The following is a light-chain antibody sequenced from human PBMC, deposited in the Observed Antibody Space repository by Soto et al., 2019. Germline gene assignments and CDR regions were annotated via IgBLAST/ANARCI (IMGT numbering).Light chain of an antibody. CDR3: QQYGVSSF. CDR2: GAS. J-gene: IGKJ1*01. V-gene: IGKV3-20*01. CDR1: QGISSNN. Sequence: EIVLTQSPGTLSLSPGERATLSCRASQGISSNNLDWYQQKTGQAPRLLIYGASSRATGIPDRFSGSGSGTDFTLTISRLEPEDSAVYYCQQYGVSSFFGQGTKVEIK.